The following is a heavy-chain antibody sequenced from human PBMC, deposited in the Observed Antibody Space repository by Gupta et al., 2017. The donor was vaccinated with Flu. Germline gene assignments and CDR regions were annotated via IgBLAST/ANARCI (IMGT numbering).Heavy chain of an antibody. Sequence: QVQRLVESGGGVVQPGRSLRLSCSPSGFTFSHYGMHWVRQAPGKGLEWVASLSHDGDNHEYADSVKGRFSISRDTTRDTVFLQMRTLKPEDTAVYYCAKERLWQEPRDAVDVWGQGTIVIVSS. CDR1: GFTFSHYG. J-gene: IGHJ3*01. CDR3: AKERLWQEPRDAVDV. CDR2: LSHDGDNH. V-gene: IGHV3-30-3*02. D-gene: IGHD1-14*01.